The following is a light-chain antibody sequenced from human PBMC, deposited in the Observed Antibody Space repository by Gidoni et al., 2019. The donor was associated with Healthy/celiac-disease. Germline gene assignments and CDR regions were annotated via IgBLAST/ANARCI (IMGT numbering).Light chain of an antibody. CDR1: QSISSY. J-gene: IGKJ1*01. CDR3: QQSYSTLGT. V-gene: IGKV1-39*01. CDR2: AAS. Sequence: DIQMTQSPSSLSAAVGDRVTITCRASQSISSYLNWYQQKTGKAPKLLIYAASSLQSGVPSRVSGSGSGTDFTLTISSLQPDDFATYYCQQSYSTLGTFGQGTKVEIK.